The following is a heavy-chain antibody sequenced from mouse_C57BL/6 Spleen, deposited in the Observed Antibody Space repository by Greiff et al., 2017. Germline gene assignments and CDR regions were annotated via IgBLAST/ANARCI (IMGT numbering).Heavy chain of an antibody. J-gene: IGHJ3*01. CDR3: ARRDDYAWSAY. CDR1: GYTFTNYW. D-gene: IGHD2-4*01. V-gene: IGHV1-63*01. Sequence: QVQLKQSGAELVRPGTSVKMSCKASGYTFTNYWIGWAKQRPGHGLEWIGEIYPGGGYTNYNEKFKGKATLTADKSSSTAYMQFSSLTSEDSAIYYCARRDDYAWSAYWRQGTLVTVSA. CDR2: IYPGGGYT.